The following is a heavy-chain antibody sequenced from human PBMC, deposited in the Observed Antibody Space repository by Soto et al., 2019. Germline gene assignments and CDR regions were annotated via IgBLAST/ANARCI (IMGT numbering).Heavy chain of an antibody. D-gene: IGHD1-26*01. Sequence: TSETLSLTCTVSGGSISSGGYYWSWIRQHPGKGLEWIGYIYYSGSTYYNPSLKSRVTISVDTSKNQFSLKLSSVTAADTAVYYCATGSFLRFLSPWGQGTLVTVSS. CDR3: ATGSFLRFLSP. CDR2: IYYSGST. V-gene: IGHV4-31*03. J-gene: IGHJ5*02. CDR1: GGSISSGGYY.